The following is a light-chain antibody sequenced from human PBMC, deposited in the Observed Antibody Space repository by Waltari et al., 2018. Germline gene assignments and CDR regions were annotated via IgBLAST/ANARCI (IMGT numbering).Light chain of an antibody. CDR1: SSDVGGYTY. J-gene: IGLJ2*01. Sequence: QSALTQPRSVSGSPGQSVTISCPGTSSDVGGYTYVSWYQQHPCTAPNLMIYDVSKRPSGVPDRVSGSKSGNTASLTISGLQAEDEADYYCCSYAGSYTPVVFGGGTKLTVL. CDR2: DVS. V-gene: IGLV2-11*01. CDR3: CSYAGSYTPVV.